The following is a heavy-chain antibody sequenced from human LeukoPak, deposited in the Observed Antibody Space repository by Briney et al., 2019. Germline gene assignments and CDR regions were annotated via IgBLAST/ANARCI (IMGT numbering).Heavy chain of an antibody. J-gene: IGHJ4*02. Sequence: GGSLRLSCAASGFTVSSNYMSWVRQAPGKGLEWVSSISSSSSYIYYADSVKGRFTISGDNAKNSLYLQMNSLRAEDTAVYYCARVDTPETDGFSDYWGQGTLVRVP. CDR1: GFTVSSNY. D-gene: IGHD5-24*01. CDR3: ARVDTPETDGFSDY. CDR2: ISSSSSYI. V-gene: IGHV3-21*01.